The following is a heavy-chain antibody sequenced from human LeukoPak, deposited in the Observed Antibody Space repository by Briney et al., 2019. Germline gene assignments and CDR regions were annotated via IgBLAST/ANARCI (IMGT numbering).Heavy chain of an antibody. CDR3: AKSHSSSWYRTNYYYYYGMDV. J-gene: IGHJ6*02. Sequence: PGGSLRLSCAASGFTFSSYAMTWVRQAPGKGLEWVSVISGSGGSTYYADSVKGRFTISRDNSKNTLYLQMNSLRAEDTAVYYCAKSHSSSWYRTNYYYYYGMDVWGQGTTVTVSS. CDR1: GFTFSSYA. D-gene: IGHD6-13*01. CDR2: ISGSGGST. V-gene: IGHV3-23*01.